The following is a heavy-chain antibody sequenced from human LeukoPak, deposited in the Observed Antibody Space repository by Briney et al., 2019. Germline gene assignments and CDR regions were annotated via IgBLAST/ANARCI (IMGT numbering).Heavy chain of an antibody. CDR1: GYTFTSYG. J-gene: IGHJ4*02. CDR3: AKTPTNQNDGLHFDY. CDR2: ISAYNGNT. Sequence: ASVKVSCKASGYTFTSYGISWVRQAPGQGLEWMGWISAYNGNTNYAQKLQGRVTMTTDTSTSTAYMELRSLRSDDTAVHYCAKTPTNQNDGLHFDYWGQGTLVTVSS. V-gene: IGHV1-18*01. D-gene: IGHD1-1*01.